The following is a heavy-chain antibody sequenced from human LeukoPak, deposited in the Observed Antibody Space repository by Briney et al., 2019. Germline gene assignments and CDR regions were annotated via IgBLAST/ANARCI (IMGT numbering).Heavy chain of an antibody. Sequence: SVNVSFKASGFTFTSSAMQWVRQARGQRLEWIGWMVVGSGNTNYAQKFQERVTITRDMSTSTAYMELSSLRSEDTAVYYCAAGWVCSGGSCYYYFDYWGQGTLVTVSS. J-gene: IGHJ4*02. CDR3: AAGWVCSGGSCYYYFDY. CDR1: GFTFTSSA. CDR2: MVVGSGNT. D-gene: IGHD2-15*01. V-gene: IGHV1-58*02.